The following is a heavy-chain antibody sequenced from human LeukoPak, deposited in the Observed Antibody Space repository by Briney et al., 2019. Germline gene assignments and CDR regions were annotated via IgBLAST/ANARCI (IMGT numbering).Heavy chain of an antibody. V-gene: IGHV3-74*01. Sequence: PGGSLRLSCAASGFTFSNYWMHWVRQAPGKGLVWVSRINRDGRSTNYADSVKGRFTISRDNSKNTLYLQMNSLRVEDTAVYYCGKGLGGSFAAGNYLGQGTPVTVSS. CDR1: GFTFSNYW. CDR3: GKGLGGSFAAGNY. CDR2: INRDGRST. J-gene: IGHJ4*02. D-gene: IGHD1-26*01.